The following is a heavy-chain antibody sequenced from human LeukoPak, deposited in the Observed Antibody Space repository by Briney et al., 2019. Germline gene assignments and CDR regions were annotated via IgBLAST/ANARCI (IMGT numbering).Heavy chain of an antibody. D-gene: IGHD5-18*01. J-gene: IGHJ3*02. CDR1: GYTFTSYG. CDR2: MSAYNGKT. Sequence: AASVKVSCKASGYTFTSYGINWVRQAPGQGLEWMGWMSAYNGKTNYAHSLQGRVTVTADTSTSTAYMELRSLRSEDTAVYYCARGMGYSYGHPQGAFDIWGQGTMVTVSS. CDR3: ARGMGYSYGHPQGAFDI. V-gene: IGHV1-18*01.